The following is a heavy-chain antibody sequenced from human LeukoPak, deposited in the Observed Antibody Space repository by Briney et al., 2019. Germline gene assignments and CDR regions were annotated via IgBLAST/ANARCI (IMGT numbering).Heavy chain of an antibody. CDR1: GDSVSSNSAA. J-gene: IGHJ4*02. CDR3: ARVVGGSPDY. CDR2: TYYRSKWYN. Sequence: SQTLSLTCAISGDSVSSNSAAWNWIRQSPPRGLEWPGRTYYRSKWYNDYAVSVKRRITISPDTSKNQFSLQLNSVTPEDTAVYYCARVVGGSPDYWGQGTLVTVSS. V-gene: IGHV6-1*01. D-gene: IGHD2-15*01.